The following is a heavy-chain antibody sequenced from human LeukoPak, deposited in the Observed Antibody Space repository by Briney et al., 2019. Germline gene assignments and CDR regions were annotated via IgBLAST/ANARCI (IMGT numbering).Heavy chain of an antibody. CDR1: GGSISSGSYY. CDR2: IYTSGST. D-gene: IGHD1-26*01. CDR3: ARDRGYSGSPFLYYYYYYMDV. Sequence: SETLSLICTVSGGSISSGSYYWSWIRQPAGKGLEWIGRIYTSGSTNYNPSLKSRVTISVDTSKNQSSLKLSSVTAADTAVYYCARDRGYSGSPFLYYYYYYMDVWGKGTTVTVSS. V-gene: IGHV4-61*02. J-gene: IGHJ6*03.